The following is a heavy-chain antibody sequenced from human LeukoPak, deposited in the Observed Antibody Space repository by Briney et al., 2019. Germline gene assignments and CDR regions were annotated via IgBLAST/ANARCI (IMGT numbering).Heavy chain of an antibody. J-gene: IGHJ4*02. CDR3: AKGYCGGDCYLDY. V-gene: IGHV3-23*01. D-gene: IGHD2-21*02. CDR2: IGGGGGST. Sequence: GGSLRPSCAASGFIFTTSAMTWVRQAPGKGLEWVSAIGGGGGSTYYGDSVKGRFTISRDNSKNTLYLQMNSLRAEDTAVYYCAKGYCGGDCYLDYWGQGTLVTVSS. CDR1: GFIFTTSA.